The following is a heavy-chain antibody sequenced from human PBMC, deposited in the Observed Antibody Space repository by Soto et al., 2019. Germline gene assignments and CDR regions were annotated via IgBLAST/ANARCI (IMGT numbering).Heavy chain of an antibody. Sequence: EVQLVESGGGLVQPGGSLRLSCAASGFTVSSNYMSWVRQAPGKGLEWVSVIYSGGSTYYADSVKGRFTISRDNSKNTLYLQMNSLRAEDTAVYYCARGYCSGGICYSYYYYGMDVWGQGTTVTVSS. CDR3: ARGYCSGGICYSYYYYGMDV. J-gene: IGHJ6*02. CDR1: GFTVSSNY. D-gene: IGHD2-15*01. CDR2: IYSGGST. V-gene: IGHV3-66*01.